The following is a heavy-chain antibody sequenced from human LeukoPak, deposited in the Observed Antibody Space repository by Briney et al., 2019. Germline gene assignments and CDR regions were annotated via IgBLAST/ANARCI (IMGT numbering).Heavy chain of an antibody. J-gene: IGHJ4*02. D-gene: IGHD3-10*01. V-gene: IGHV4-34*01. CDR3: ARAMVRGVIPSGY. CDR1: GGSFSGYY. Sequence: SETLSLTCAVYGGSFSGYYWSWIRQPPGKGLEWIGEINHSGSTNYNPSLKSRVTISVDTSKNQFSLKLSSVTAADTAVYYCARAMVRGVIPSGYWGQGTPVTVSS. CDR2: INHSGST.